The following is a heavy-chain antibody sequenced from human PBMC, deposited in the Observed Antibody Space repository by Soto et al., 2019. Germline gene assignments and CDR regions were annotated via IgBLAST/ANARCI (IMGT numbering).Heavy chain of an antibody. Sequence: QVQLQESGPGLVKPSETLSLTCTVSGGSVSSGSYYWSWIRQPPGKGLEWIGYISYIGATNYNPSLKSRVTISVDTSKNRFSLKLSSVTAADTAVYYCAKWEVGTGPFDSWGQGTLVTVSS. CDR3: AKWEVGTGPFDS. CDR2: ISYIGAT. D-gene: IGHD2-21*02. V-gene: IGHV4-61*01. J-gene: IGHJ4*02. CDR1: GGSVSSGSYY.